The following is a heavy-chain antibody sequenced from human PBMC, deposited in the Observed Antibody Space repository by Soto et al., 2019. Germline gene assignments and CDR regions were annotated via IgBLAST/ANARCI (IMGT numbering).Heavy chain of an antibody. Sequence: EVQVVESGGGLVQPGRSLRLSCAASGFSFDDYAMHWVRQAPVKGLEWVSGISWNSGTIGYADSVKCRFTRSRDNAKQSLYLQMNSLRAEDTALYYCAKSTGGTANGMGVWGQGTTVTVSS. J-gene: IGHJ6*02. D-gene: IGHD2-8*02. CDR3: AKSTGGTANGMGV. CDR2: ISWNSGTI. V-gene: IGHV3-9*01. CDR1: GFSFDDYA.